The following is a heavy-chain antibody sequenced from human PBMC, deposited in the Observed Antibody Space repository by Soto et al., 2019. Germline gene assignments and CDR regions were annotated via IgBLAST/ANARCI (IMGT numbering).Heavy chain of an antibody. CDR3: AKDLRRMYGSGRDH. CDR1: GFTFSNFA. D-gene: IGHD3-10*01. CDR2: ISNSGGGT. Sequence: EVQLLESGGDLVQPGGSLRLSCTASGFTFSNFAMNWVRQAPGKGLEWVSAISNSGGGTYYADYVRGRFTISRDNSKNTVYLQMRSLRVEDTAIYFCAKDLRRMYGSGRDHWGLGALVTVSS. V-gene: IGHV3-23*01. J-gene: IGHJ4*02.